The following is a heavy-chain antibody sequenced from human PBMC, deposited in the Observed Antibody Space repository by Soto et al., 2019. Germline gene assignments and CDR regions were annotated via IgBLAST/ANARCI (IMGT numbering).Heavy chain of an antibody. CDR1: GGSISSYY. Sequence: QVQLQESGPGLVKPSETLSLSCTVSGGSISSYYWSWFRQSPGKRMEWIGYVHHSWGSSYNPSLQSRVAISLDTSKSQFPLKVTSVTATDTAVYYCARQGFGPLHGLVDVWGQGTTVNVSS. V-gene: IGHV4-59*08. CDR3: ARQGFGPLHGLVDV. J-gene: IGHJ6*02. CDR2: VHHSWGS. D-gene: IGHD3-10*01.